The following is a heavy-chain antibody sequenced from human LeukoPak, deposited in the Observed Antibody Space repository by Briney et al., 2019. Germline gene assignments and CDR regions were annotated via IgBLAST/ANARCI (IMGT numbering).Heavy chain of an antibody. J-gene: IGHJ4*02. D-gene: IGHD3-16*02. CDR2: TYSSGRN. CDR3: ARGLSVWGSYRHTYYFDY. V-gene: IGHV4-59*01. CDR1: GASISSYY. Sequence: AETLSHTCTVSGASISSYYWSWIGPPPGRGLDWVGYTYSSGRNNYHHSLKSRVTISVDTSKNQFSLKLSSVTAADTAVYYCARGLSVWGSYRHTYYFDYWAREPCSPSPQ.